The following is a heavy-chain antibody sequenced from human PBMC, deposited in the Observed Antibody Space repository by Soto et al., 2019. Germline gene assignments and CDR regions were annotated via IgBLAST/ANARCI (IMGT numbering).Heavy chain of an antibody. D-gene: IGHD6-19*01. Sequence: QVHLVQSWAEVKKPGASVRVSCKASGYTFTRYAMHWVRQAPGQRLEWMGWINAGNGNTKYSQKFQGRVTITTDTSASTAYMELSSLRSEDTAVYYCARDGAVAGDSNFDYWGQGTLVTVSS. CDR3: ARDGAVAGDSNFDY. CDR1: GYTFTRYA. CDR2: INAGNGNT. V-gene: IGHV1-3*01. J-gene: IGHJ4*02.